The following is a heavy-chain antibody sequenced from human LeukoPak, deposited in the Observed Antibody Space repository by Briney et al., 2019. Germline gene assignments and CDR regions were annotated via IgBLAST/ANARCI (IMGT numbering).Heavy chain of an antibody. CDR3: ATPQVSGWNFDY. D-gene: IGHD6-19*01. CDR1: GYRFTSYW. J-gene: IGHJ4*02. V-gene: IGHV5-51*01. Sequence: GESLKISCKGSGYRFTSYWIPWVRQMPGKGLEWMGSIYPGDSDTRYSPSFQGQVTISADKSITTAYLQWSSLKASDTAMYYCATPQVSGWNFDYWGQGTLVTVSS. CDR2: IYPGDSDT.